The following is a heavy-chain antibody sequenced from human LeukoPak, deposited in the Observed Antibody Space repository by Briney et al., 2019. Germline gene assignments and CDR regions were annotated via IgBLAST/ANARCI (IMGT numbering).Heavy chain of an antibody. V-gene: IGHV4-39*01. Sequence: SETLSLTCTVSGGSISSSSYYWGWIRQPPGKGLEWIGSIYYSGSTYYNPSLKSRVTISVDTSKNQFSLKLSSVTAADTAVYYCARLPSVTMVRGLLIDYWGQGTLVTVSS. D-gene: IGHD3-10*01. CDR3: ARLPSVTMVRGLLIDY. J-gene: IGHJ4*02. CDR1: GGSISSSSYY. CDR2: IYYSGST.